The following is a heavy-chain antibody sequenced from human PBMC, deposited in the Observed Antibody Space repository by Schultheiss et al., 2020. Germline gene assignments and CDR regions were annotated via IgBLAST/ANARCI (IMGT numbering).Heavy chain of an antibody. Sequence: GESLKISCAASGFTFSGSAMHWVRQASGKGLEWVGRIRSKANSYATAYAASVKGRFTISRDNSKNTLYLQMNSLRAEDTAVYYCAKQAGIAAAGTKAGWFDPWGQGTLVTVSS. D-gene: IGHD6-13*01. V-gene: IGHV3-73*01. J-gene: IGHJ5*02. CDR1: GFTFSGSA. CDR2: IRSKANSYAT. CDR3: AKQAGIAAAGTKAGWFDP.